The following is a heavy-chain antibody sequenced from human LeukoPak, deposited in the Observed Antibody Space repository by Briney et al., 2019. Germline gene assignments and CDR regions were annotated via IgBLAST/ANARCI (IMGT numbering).Heavy chain of an antibody. CDR3: ARDLGWYYFDY. J-gene: IGHJ4*02. CDR2: ISNTGYTT. Sequence: GGSLRLSRAASGFTFSTYAMSWVRQAPGKGLEWVSSISNTGYTTHYAGSVKGRFTSSRDNSKNTLYLQMNSLRAEDTAVYYCARDLGWYYFDYWGQGTLVTVSS. CDR1: GFTFSTYA. D-gene: IGHD1-26*01. V-gene: IGHV3-23*01.